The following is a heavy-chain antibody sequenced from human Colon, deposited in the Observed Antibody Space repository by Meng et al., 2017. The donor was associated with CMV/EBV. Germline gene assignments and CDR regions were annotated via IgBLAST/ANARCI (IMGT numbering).Heavy chain of an antibody. V-gene: IGHV3-23*01. Sequence: GGSLRLSCAASGFTFSSYAMSWVRQAPGKGLEWVSAISGSGGSTYYADAVKGRFTISRDNSKNTPYLQMNSLRAEDTAVYYCAKEASYDSSGYGFDYWGQGTLVTVSS. CDR2: ISGSGGST. CDR3: AKEASYDSSGYGFDY. CDR1: GFTFSSYA. J-gene: IGHJ4*02. D-gene: IGHD3-22*01.